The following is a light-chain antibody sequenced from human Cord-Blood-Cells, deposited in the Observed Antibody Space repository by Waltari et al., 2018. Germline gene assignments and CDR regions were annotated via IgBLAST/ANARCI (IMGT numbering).Light chain of an antibody. CDR2: DAS. CDR3: QQRSNWPRT. Sequence: EIVLTQSPATLSLSPGDRAPLSCRASQRVSSYLAWYQQKPGQAPRHLIYDASTRATGIPARFSGSGSGTDFTLTISSLEPEDFAVYYCQQRSNWPRTFGQGTKVEIK. CDR1: QRVSSY. J-gene: IGKJ2*02. V-gene: IGKV3-11*01.